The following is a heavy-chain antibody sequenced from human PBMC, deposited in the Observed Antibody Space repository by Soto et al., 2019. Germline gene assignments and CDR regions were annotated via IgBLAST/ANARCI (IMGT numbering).Heavy chain of an antibody. J-gene: IGHJ4*02. V-gene: IGHV3-11*06. CDR1: GFTFSDYY. Sequence: GSLRLSCAASGFTFSDYYMSWIRQAPGKGLEWVSYISSSSSYTNYADSVKGRFTISRDNAKNSLYLQMNSLRAEDTAVYYCAREIDHYYDSSGHYYFDYWGQGTLVTVSS. D-gene: IGHD3-22*01. CDR3: AREIDHYYDSSGHYYFDY. CDR2: ISSSSSYT.